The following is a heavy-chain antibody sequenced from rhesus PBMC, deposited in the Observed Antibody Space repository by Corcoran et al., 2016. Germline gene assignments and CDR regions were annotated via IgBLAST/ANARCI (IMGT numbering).Heavy chain of an antibody. CDR3: ATDGRAAALDY. J-gene: IGHJ4*01. D-gene: IGHD6-13*01. V-gene: IGHV1-111*02. CDR1: GYTFTDYY. Sequence: EVQLVQSGAEVKKPGASVKISCKASGYTFTDYYLHWVRQAPGKGLEWMGRVDPEDGEAIHAKRFQDRVTITAETSTDTAYMELSSLRSEDTAVYYCATDGRAAALDYWGQGVLVTVSS. CDR2: VDPEDGEA.